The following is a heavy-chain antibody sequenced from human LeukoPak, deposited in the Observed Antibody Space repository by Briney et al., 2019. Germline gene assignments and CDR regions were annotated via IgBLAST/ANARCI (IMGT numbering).Heavy chain of an antibody. Sequence: QPGGSLRLSCAASGFTFSSYAMSWVRQAPGKGLEWASAISGSGGSTYYAASVKGRFTISRDNSKNTLYLQMNSLRAEDTAVYYCAKDGEVGYCSSTSCSTPYYFDYWGQGALVSVSS. D-gene: IGHD2-2*03. V-gene: IGHV3-23*01. CDR3: AKDGEVGYCSSTSCSTPYYFDY. CDR1: GFTFSSYA. CDR2: ISGSGGST. J-gene: IGHJ4*02.